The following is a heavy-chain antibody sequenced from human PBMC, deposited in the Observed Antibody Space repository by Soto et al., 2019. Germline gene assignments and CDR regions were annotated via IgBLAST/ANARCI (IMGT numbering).Heavy chain of an antibody. CDR3: ARAQLIVLMVYAPHAFDI. CDR1: GYTFTSYG. Sequence: ASVKVSCKASGYTFTSYGISWVRQAPGQGLEWMGWISAYNGNTNYAQKIQGRVTMTTDTSTSTAYMELRSLRSDDTAVYYFARAQLIVLMVYAPHAFDIWGQGTMVTVSS. J-gene: IGHJ3*02. V-gene: IGHV1-18*01. D-gene: IGHD2-8*01. CDR2: ISAYNGNT.